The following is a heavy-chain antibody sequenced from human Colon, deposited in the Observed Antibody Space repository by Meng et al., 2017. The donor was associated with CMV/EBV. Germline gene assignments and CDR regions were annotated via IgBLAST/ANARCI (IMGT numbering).Heavy chain of an antibody. CDR2: ISNDGSST. V-gene: IGHV3-30*18. CDR1: RFTFRTSG. D-gene: IGHD3/OR15-3a*01. CDR3: AKIGLHGYYFDY. J-gene: IGHJ4*02. Sequence: CAAARFTFRTSGMHWVRQAPGKGLEGVALISNDGSSTDYLDSVKGRFTISRDNSKNTLYLQMNNLRDEDTAIYYCAKIGLHGYYFDYWGQGTLVTVSS.